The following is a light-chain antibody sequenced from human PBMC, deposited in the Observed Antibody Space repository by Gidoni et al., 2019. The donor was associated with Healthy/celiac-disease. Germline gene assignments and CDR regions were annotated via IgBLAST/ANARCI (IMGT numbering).Light chain of an antibody. CDR1: QSVSSI. V-gene: IGKV3-15*01. Sequence: EIVMTQSPATLSVSPGARATLSSRASQSVSSILAWYQQKPGQAPRLLIYGASTRATGIPARFSGSGSGTEFTLTISSLQSEDFAIYYCQQYNSWPLTFGGGTKVEIK. CDR2: GAS. CDR3: QQYNSWPLT. J-gene: IGKJ4*02.